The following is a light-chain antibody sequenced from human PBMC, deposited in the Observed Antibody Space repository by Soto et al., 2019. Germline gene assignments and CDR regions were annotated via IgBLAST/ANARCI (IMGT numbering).Light chain of an antibody. V-gene: IGLV8-61*01. CDR2: STN. J-gene: IGLJ3*02. CDR1: SGSVSTSYY. CDR3: VLYMGSGISV. Sequence: QTVVTQEPAFSVSPGGTVTLTCGLTSGSVSTSYYPSWYQQTPGQAPRTLIYSTNTRSSGVTDRVSGSILGNKAALTITGAQADDECDYYCVLYMGSGISVFGGGTKLTVL.